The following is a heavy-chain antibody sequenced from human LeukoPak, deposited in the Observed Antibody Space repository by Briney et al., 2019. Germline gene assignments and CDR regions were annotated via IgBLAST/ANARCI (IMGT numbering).Heavy chain of an antibody. V-gene: IGHV4-61*03. Sequence: SETLSLTCTVSGGSISSTSYYWGWIRQPPGKGLEWIGYVFYSGSTNYNPSLKSRVTISVDTSKNHFSLKLSSVTAADTAVYYCARGQRGYFDYWGQGTLVTVSS. CDR1: GGSISSTSYY. CDR3: ARGQRGYFDY. J-gene: IGHJ4*02. CDR2: VFYSGST. D-gene: IGHD1-1*01.